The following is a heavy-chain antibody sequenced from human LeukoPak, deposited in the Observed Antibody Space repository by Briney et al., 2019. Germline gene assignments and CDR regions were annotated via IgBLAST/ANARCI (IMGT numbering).Heavy chain of an antibody. CDR1: GGSISSYY. D-gene: IGHD3-9*01. CDR3: ARWRELHDILTGYIDY. J-gene: IGHJ4*02. V-gene: IGHV4-59*01. CDR2: IYYSGST. Sequence: PSETLSLTCTVSGGSISSYYWSWIRQPPGKGLEWIGYIYYSGSTNYNPSLKSRVTISVDTSKNQFSLKLSSVTAADTAVYYCARWRELHDILTGYIDYWGQGTLVTVSS.